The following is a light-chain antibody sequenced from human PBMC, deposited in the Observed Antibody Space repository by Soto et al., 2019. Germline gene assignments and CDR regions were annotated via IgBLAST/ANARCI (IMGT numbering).Light chain of an antibody. V-gene: IGKV1-5*03. Sequence: IQMTQSPSTLSASVGERVTITCRASQSISSWLAWYQQKRGQAPKLLSEKGCSLGSGDPSRVSGSGSGTEFTLTIIGLQPDEFATYYCQRYNSYWTFGQGTKVDIK. CDR3: QRYNSYWT. J-gene: IGKJ1*01. CDR2: KGC. CDR1: QSISSW.